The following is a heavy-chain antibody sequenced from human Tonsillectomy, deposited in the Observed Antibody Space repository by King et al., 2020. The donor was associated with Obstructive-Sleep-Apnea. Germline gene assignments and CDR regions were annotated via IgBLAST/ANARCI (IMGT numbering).Heavy chain of an antibody. D-gene: IGHD3-3*01. CDR3: ARDLAIFGVHDP. CDR1: GYTFTSYA. J-gene: IGHJ5*02. CDR2: IKAGNGNT. V-gene: IGHV1-3*01. Sequence: QLVQSGAEVKKPGASWKGSCKASGYTFTSYAMHWVRQAPGQRLEGMGWIKAGNGNTKYSQKFQGRVTITRDTSARTAYMELCSLRSEDTAVYYWARDLAIFGVHDPWGQGTLVTVSS.